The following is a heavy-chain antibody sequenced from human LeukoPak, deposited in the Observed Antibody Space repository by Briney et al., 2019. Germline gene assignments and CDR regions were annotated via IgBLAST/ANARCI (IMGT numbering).Heavy chain of an antibody. CDR1: GFTFISYA. V-gene: IGHV3-23*01. CDR2: ISGGGGST. CDR3: AKDRGSSGWYPFDY. J-gene: IGHJ4*02. Sequence: GGSLRLSCAASGFTFISYAMSWVRQAPGKGLEWVSAISGGGGSTYYADSVKGRLTISRDNSKNTLYLQMNSLRAEDTAVYYCAKDRGSSGWYPFDYWGQGTLVTVSS. D-gene: IGHD6-19*01.